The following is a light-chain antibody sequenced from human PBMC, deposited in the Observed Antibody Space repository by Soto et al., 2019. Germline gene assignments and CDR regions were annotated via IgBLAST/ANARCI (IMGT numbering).Light chain of an antibody. CDR2: DVS. J-gene: IGLJ1*01. V-gene: IGLV2-14*01. CDR1: NSDVGGYNY. CDR3: YSYTSSSTYV. Sequence: SVLTQAASVSGSPGQSIPISCTGTNSDVGGYNYVSWYQQHPAKAPKLMIYDVSNRPSGVSNRFSGSKSGNTASLTISGLQAEDEADYYCYSYTSSSTYVFGTGTKVTVL.